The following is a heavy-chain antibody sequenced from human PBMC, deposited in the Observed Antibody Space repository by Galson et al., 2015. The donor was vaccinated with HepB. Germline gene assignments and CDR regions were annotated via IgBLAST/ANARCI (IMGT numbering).Heavy chain of an antibody. CDR2: MFYSGST. CDR3: ARDLIAVPGTFDY. J-gene: IGHJ4*02. CDR1: GGSISSSSYY. D-gene: IGHD6-19*01. Sequence: ETLSLTCTVSGGSISSSSYYWGWIRQPPGKGLEWIGSMFYSGSTYYNPSLKSRSIISVDTSKNQFSLRLSSVTAADTAVYYCARDLIAVPGTFDYWGRGTLVTVSS. V-gene: IGHV4-39*07.